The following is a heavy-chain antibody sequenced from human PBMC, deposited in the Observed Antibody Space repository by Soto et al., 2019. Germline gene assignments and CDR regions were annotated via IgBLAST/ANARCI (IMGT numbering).Heavy chain of an antibody. D-gene: IGHD3-22*01. CDR1: GGTFSSYA. CDR2: IIPIFGTA. Sequence: SVKVSCKASGGTFSSYAISWVRQAPGQGLEWMGGIIPIFGTANYAQKFQGRVTITADESTSTAYMELSSLRSEDTAVYYCARVEYYDSSGYYRYGSFDYWGQGTLVTVSS. CDR3: ARVEYYDSSGYYRYGSFDY. J-gene: IGHJ4*02. V-gene: IGHV1-69*13.